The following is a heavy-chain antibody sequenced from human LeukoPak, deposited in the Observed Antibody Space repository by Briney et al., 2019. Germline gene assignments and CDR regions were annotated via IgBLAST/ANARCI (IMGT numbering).Heavy chain of an antibody. CDR3: ARAGYNSGYDY. Sequence: GGSLRLSCAAFGFTFSDYWMCWVRQAPGKGLEWVANIKEDGTQKYHVDSMKGRFTISRDNGKNSLYLQMNSLRAEDTAVYYCARAGYNSGYDYWGQGTLVTVSS. D-gene: IGHD6-19*01. V-gene: IGHV3-7*01. CDR2: IKEDGTQK. CDR1: GFTFSDYW. J-gene: IGHJ4*02.